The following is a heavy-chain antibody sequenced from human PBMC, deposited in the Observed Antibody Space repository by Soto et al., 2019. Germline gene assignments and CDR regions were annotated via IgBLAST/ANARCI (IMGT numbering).Heavy chain of an antibody. CDR3: ATLVGRGLAARQTSYFYYAMDV. D-gene: IGHD2-8*02. Sequence: QVQLVQSGAEVKSPGSSVKVSCKAFGGTFSRFAFSWVRQAPGQGLEWMGGIIPFLGTTNYAQEFQGRVTVIADESTRTVYMELSSLRSEDTAVYYCATLVGRGLAARQTSYFYYAMDVWGQGTTVTVSS. CDR1: GGTFSRFA. J-gene: IGHJ6*02. V-gene: IGHV1-69*01. CDR2: IIPFLGTT.